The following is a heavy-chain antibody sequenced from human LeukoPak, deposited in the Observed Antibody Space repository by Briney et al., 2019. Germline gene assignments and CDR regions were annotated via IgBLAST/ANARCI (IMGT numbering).Heavy chain of an antibody. CDR2: IIPIFGTA. Sequence: GSSVKVSCKASGGTFSSYAINWVRQAPGHGLEWMGGIIPIFGTANYAQKFQDRVTITADESTSTAYMELSSLRSEDTAIYYCASRLYCSNTRCRNFPFAYWGQGTLVTVSS. CDR3: ASRLYCSNTRCRNFPFAY. CDR1: GGTFSSYA. D-gene: IGHD2-2*01. J-gene: IGHJ4*02. V-gene: IGHV1-69*01.